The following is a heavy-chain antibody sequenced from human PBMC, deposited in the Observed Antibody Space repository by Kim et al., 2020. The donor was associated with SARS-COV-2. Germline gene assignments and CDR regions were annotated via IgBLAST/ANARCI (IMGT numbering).Heavy chain of an antibody. CDR2: IYYSGST. Sequence: SETLSLTCTVSGGSISSGGYYWSWIRQHPGKGLEWIGYIYYSGSTYYNPSLKSRVTISVDTSKNQFSLKLSSVTAADTAVYYCARGEVVPAAIPSRFDPWGQGTLVTVSS. D-gene: IGHD2-2*02. CDR1: GGSISSGGYY. CDR3: ARGEVVPAAIPSRFDP. V-gene: IGHV4-31*03. J-gene: IGHJ5*02.